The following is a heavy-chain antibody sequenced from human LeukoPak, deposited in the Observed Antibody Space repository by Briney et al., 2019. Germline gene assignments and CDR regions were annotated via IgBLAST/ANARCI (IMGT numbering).Heavy chain of an antibody. CDR2: IYTSGST. V-gene: IGHV4-61*02. J-gene: IGHJ4*02. Sequence: PSETLSLTCTVSGVSISSGSYYWSWIRQPAGQGLVWFGRIYTSGSTNYNPSLKSRVTISVDTSKNQFSLKLSAATAADTAVYYCARAQQWLVPFDYWGQGTLVTVSS. CDR1: GVSISSGSYY. D-gene: IGHD6-19*01. CDR3: ARAQQWLVPFDY.